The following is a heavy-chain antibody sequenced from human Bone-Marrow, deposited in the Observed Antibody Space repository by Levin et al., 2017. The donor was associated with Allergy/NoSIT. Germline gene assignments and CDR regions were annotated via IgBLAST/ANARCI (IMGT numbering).Heavy chain of an antibody. CDR2: TRNKANSYTT. Sequence: GESLKISCAASGFILSDHYMDWVRQAPGKGLEWVGRTRNKANSYTTEYAASVKGRFTISRDDSMNSLHLQLNSLKTEDTAVYYCARGAGLAAADYYYYYAMDVWGQGTTVTVS. CDR1: GFILSDHY. CDR3: ARGAGLAAADYYYYYAMDV. V-gene: IGHV3-72*01. D-gene: IGHD6-13*01. J-gene: IGHJ6*02.